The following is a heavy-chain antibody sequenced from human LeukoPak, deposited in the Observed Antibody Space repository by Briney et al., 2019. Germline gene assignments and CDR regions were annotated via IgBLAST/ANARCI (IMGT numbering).Heavy chain of an antibody. Sequence: PSETLSLTCTVCGGSISSYYGSWLRQPPGEGVERVGYNYYSGSTNYTPSLQSRVTISVDTSKTQSSLKLSSVTAADTAVYYCAREASSGWSHYYAIDVWGQGTTVTVSS. V-gene: IGHV4-59*01. CDR2: NYYSGST. CDR1: GGSISSYY. CDR3: AREASSGWSHYYAIDV. J-gene: IGHJ6*02. D-gene: IGHD6-13*01.